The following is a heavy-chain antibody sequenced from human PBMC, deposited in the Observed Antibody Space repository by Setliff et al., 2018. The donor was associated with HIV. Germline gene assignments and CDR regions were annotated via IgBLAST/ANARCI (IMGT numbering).Heavy chain of an antibody. CDR1: GGSVSGYK. V-gene: IGHV4-4*08. CDR2: IYTSGSA. J-gene: IGHJ3*02. CDR3: ASTTSGVSGSYPAHAFDI. Sequence: PSETLSLTCIVSGGSVSGYKWSWIRQSPGKGLEWIGYIYTSGSATYNPSLKSRVTISIDTSKNQFSLRLDSVTAADTAVYYCASTTSGVSGSYPAHAFDIWGQGTMVTVSS. D-gene: IGHD3-10*01.